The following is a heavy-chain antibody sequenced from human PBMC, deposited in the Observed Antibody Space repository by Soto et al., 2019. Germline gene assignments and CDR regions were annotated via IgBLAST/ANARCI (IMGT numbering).Heavy chain of an antibody. J-gene: IGHJ5*01. V-gene: IGHV1-18*01. Sequence: GASVKVSCKASGYTCTSCGISGVRQAPGQGLEWMGWISAYNGNTSYAQKLQGRVTMTTDTSTSTAYMERRSLRSDATAVYYCARDDVVATIAGNWFYFCGHGTLVTVSS. CDR3: ARDDVVATIAGNWFYF. D-gene: IGHD2-15*01. CDR2: ISAYNGNT. CDR1: GYTCTSCG.